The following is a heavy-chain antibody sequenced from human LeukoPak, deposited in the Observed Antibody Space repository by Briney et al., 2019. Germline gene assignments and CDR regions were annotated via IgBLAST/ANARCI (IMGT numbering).Heavy chain of an antibody. CDR3: AKDPREWYSGSYRGVWFDP. V-gene: IGHV3-30*18. J-gene: IGHJ5*02. Sequence: PGGSLRLSCAASGFTFSSYGMHWVRQAPGKGLEWVAVISYDGSIKYYADSVKGRFTISRDNSKNTLYMQMNSQRAEDTAVYYCAKDPREWYSGSYRGVWFDPWGQGTLVTVSS. D-gene: IGHD1-26*01. CDR2: ISYDGSIK. CDR1: GFTFSSYG.